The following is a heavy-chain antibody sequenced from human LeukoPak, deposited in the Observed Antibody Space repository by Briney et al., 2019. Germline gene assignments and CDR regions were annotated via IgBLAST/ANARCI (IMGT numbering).Heavy chain of an antibody. CDR1: GGSISSYY. D-gene: IGHD2-2*01. CDR2: NYYSGST. CDR3: ARVGSSTNGEIDY. J-gene: IGHJ4*02. Sequence: SETLSLTCTVSGGSISSYYWSWIRQPPGKGLEWIGYNYYSGSTNYNPSLKSRVTISVDTSKNQFSLKLSSVTAADTAVYYCARVGSSTNGEIDYWGQGTLVTVSS. V-gene: IGHV4-59*01.